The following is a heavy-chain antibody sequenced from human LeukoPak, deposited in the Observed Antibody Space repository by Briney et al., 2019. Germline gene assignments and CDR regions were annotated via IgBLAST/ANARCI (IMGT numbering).Heavy chain of an antibody. CDR3: ARIEVNDAFDI. Sequence: PSETLSLTCTVSGGSISSYYWSWIRQPPGKGLEWIGYIYYSGSTNYNPSLKSRVTISVDTSKNQFSLKLSSVTAADTAVYYCARIEVNDAFDIWGQGTMVTVSS. V-gene: IGHV4-59*01. CDR2: IYYSGST. J-gene: IGHJ3*02. CDR1: GGSISSYY.